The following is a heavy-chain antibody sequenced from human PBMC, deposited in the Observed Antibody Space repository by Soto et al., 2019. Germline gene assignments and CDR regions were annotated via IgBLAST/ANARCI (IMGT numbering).Heavy chain of an antibody. CDR3: ARDKGYYPLT. V-gene: IGHV4-59*01. J-gene: IGHJ5*02. CDR2: IYYSGST. CDR1: GGSISSYY. Sequence: PSETLSLTCTVSGGSISSYYWSWIRQPPGKGLEWTGYIYYSGSTNYNPSLKSRVTISVDTSKNQFSLKLSSVTAADTAVYYCARDKGYYPLTWGQGTLVTVSS. D-gene: IGHD3-10*01.